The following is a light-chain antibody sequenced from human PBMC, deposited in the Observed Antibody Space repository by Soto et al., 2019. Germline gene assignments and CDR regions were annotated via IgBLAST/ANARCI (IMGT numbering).Light chain of an antibody. J-gene: IGKJ4*01. CDR2: SSS. CDR1: QDISND. CDR3: QKYNSFPPT. V-gene: IGKV1-27*01. Sequence: DFRMTQSPSSLSASVGDRVTITCRASQDISNDVAWYQQKPGKPPNLLISSSSTLQSGVPSRFSGTGYGTDFTLTIGNLQPDDVATYYCQKYNSFPPTFGGGTKVEI.